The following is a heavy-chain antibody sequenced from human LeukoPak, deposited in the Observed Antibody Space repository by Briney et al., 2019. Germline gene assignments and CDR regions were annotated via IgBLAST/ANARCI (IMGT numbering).Heavy chain of an antibody. J-gene: IGHJ3*02. D-gene: IGHD3-10*01. CDR2: ISYDGSNK. CDR1: GFTFSSYG. Sequence: GGSLRLSCAASGFTFSSYGMHWVRQAPGKGLEWVAVISYDGSNKYYADSVKGRFTISRDNSKNTLYLQMNSLRAEDTAVYYCARSYGSGSYYQGQDAFDIWGQGTMVTVSS. CDR3: ARSYGSGSYYQGQDAFDI. V-gene: IGHV3-30*03.